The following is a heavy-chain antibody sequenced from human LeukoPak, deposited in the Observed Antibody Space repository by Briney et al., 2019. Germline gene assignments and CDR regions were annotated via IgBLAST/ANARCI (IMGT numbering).Heavy chain of an antibody. D-gene: IGHD4-11*01. CDR2: TSWNSGSI. Sequence: GGKLSCYGAASGFTCDDYAMHRHPPGPGQDLMGVSGTSWNSGSIGYADSVKGRFTTSRDNAKNSLYLQMTSLRAEDTALYYCAKSSMTTDYFDYWGQGTLVTVSS. CDR1: GFTCDDYA. CDR3: AKSSMTTDYFDY. V-gene: IGHV3-9*01. J-gene: IGHJ4*02.